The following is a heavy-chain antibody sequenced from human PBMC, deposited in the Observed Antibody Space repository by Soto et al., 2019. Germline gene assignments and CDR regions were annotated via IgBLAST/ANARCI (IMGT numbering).Heavy chain of an antibody. D-gene: IGHD3-10*01. Sequence: GGSLRLSCTASGFTFNVYGMHWVRQAPGKGLEWVSLISFDGKNKFYTDSVKGRFTIYRDNSKNTLYLQMNSLRVEDTAVYYCAKDREYYYGSGSYSPFDHWGQGTLVTVSS. CDR2: ISFDGKNK. CDR3: AKDREYYYGSGSYSPFDH. J-gene: IGHJ4*02. CDR1: GFTFNVYG. V-gene: IGHV3-30*18.